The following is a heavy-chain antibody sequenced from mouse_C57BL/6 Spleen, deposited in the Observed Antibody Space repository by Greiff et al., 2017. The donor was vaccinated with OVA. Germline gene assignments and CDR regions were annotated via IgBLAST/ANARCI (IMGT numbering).Heavy chain of an antibody. Sequence: EVQLQESGPGLVKPSQSLSLTCSVTGYSITSGYYWNWIRQFPGNKLEWMGYISYDGSNNYNPSLKNRISITRDTSKNQFFLKLNSVNNEDTATYYSAVLSGYWGQGTTLTVSS. CDR3: AVLSGY. D-gene: IGHD3-1*01. J-gene: IGHJ2*01. V-gene: IGHV3-6*01. CDR1: GYSITSGYY. CDR2: ISYDGSN.